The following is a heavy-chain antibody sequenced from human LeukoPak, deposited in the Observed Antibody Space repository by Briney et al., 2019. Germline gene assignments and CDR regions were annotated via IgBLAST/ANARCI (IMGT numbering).Heavy chain of an antibody. V-gene: IGHV1-18*01. Sequence: VPSVKLSCKASGYTFTIYGISWVRHPPGQGLEWMGWISAYNGNTNYAQKLQARVTITTDTSTSTAYMELRSQRSDYTAVCYWARGDGWSGLSIWGQGTMVTVSS. CDR1: GYTFTIYG. D-gene: IGHD3-3*01. CDR3: ARGDGWSGLSI. J-gene: IGHJ3*02. CDR2: ISAYNGNT.